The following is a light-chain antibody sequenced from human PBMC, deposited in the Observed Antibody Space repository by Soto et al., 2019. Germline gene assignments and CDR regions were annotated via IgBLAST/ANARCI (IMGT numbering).Light chain of an antibody. J-gene: IGKJ1*01. V-gene: IGKV3-20*01. CDR2: RAS. Sequence: EIVLTQSPGTLSLSPGERATLSCRASQSVSSNYLAWYQQKPGQAPRLLIYRASSRATGIPDRFRGSGSGTDFTLSISRLEPEDFAVYYCQQYGRSPRTFGQGTKVEIK. CDR3: QQYGRSPRT. CDR1: QSVSSNY.